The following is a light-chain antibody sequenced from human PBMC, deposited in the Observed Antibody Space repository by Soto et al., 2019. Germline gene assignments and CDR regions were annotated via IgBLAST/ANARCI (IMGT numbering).Light chain of an antibody. CDR2: AAS. V-gene: IGKV1-9*01. CDR3: QQVNSFPRT. J-gene: IGKJ3*01. CDR1: QGIRNY. Sequence: PLTQSPSSLSASVGDRVTITCRASQGIRNYLAWYQQKPGRAPRLLIHAASTLQNVVPSRFSGSGSGTDFTLTISSLQPEDFATYYCQQVNSFPRTFGPGTKVDIK.